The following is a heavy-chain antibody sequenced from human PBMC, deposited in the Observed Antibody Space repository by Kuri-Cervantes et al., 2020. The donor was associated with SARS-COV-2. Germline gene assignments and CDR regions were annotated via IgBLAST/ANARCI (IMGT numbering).Heavy chain of an antibody. V-gene: IGHV7-4-1*02. CDR3: ARDLGSYFDH. J-gene: IGHJ4*02. CDR1: GYTLINYA. CDR2: INTNTGNP. Sequence: ASVKVSCKASGYTLINYAMNWVRQAPGQGLEWMGWINTNTGNPTYAQGFTGRFVFSVDTSVSTAYLQISSLKAEDTAVYFCARDLGSYFDHWGQGTLVPVSS. D-gene: IGHD5-12*01.